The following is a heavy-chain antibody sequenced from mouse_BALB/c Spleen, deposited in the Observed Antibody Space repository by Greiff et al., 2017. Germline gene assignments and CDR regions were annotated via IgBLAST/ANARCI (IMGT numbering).Heavy chain of an antibody. Sequence: VQLQQSGAELARPGASVKLSCKASGYTFTSYWMQWVKQRPGQGLEWIGAIYPGDGDTRYTQKFKGKATLTADKSSSTAYMQLSSLASEDSAVYYCAYDYYFDYWGQGTTLTVSS. J-gene: IGHJ2*01. V-gene: IGHV1-87*01. CDR1: GYTFTSYW. CDR2: IYPGDGDT. D-gene: IGHD2-4*01. CDR3: AYDYYFDY.